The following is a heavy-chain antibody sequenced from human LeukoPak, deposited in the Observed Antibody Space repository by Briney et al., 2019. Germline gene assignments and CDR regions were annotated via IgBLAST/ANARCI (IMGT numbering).Heavy chain of an antibody. D-gene: IGHD6-19*01. Sequence: GASVKVSCKASGYTFINYAIHWVRQAPGQRLEWMGWINPYNGDTEYSQKLQGRVTITKDTSATTAYMDLSTLKSEDTAVYYCARGSSSGWPLEYWGRGILVTVSS. J-gene: IGHJ4*02. V-gene: IGHV1-3*01. CDR3: ARGSSSGWPLEY. CDR1: GYTFINYA. CDR2: INPYNGDT.